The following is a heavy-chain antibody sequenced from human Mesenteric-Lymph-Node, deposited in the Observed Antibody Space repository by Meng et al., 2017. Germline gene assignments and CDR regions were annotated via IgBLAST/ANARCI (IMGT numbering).Heavy chain of an antibody. J-gene: IGHJ4*02. Sequence: DVQMLDSGGGLVQPGGSLRLYCAASGFIFSDWAMSWVRQAPGKGPEWVATIDGSGESTYYADSVRGRFTISRDNSDNTMSLQMTSLKAEDTAVYYCARPQTSNSGYNDYWGQGTLVTVSS. CDR1: GFIFSDWA. CDR2: IDGSGEST. V-gene: IGHV3-23*01. CDR3: ARPQTSNSGYNDY. D-gene: IGHD5-12*01.